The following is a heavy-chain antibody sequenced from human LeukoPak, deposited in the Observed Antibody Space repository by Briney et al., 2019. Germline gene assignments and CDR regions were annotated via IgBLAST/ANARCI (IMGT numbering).Heavy chain of an antibody. CDR2: INHSGST. D-gene: IGHD3-22*01. V-gene: IGHV4-34*01. Sequence: SETLSLTCAVYGGSFSGYYWSWIRQPPGKGLEWIGEINHSGSTNYNPSLKSRVTISVDTSKNRFSLKLSSVTAADTAVYYCARGDYYDSSGYPDPWDYWGQGTLVTVSS. CDR1: GGSFSGYY. CDR3: ARGDYYDSSGYPDPWDY. J-gene: IGHJ4*02.